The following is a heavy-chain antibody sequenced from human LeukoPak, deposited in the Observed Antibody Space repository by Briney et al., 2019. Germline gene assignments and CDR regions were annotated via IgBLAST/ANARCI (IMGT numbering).Heavy chain of an antibody. CDR3: ARDHNDYGDSYFDY. CDR2: IYYSGST. Sequence: SETLSLTCTVSGGSISSYYWGWIRQPPGKGLEWIGYIYYSGSTNYNPSLKSRVTISVDTSKNQFSLKLSSVTAADTAVYYCARDHNDYGDSYFDYWGQGTLVTVSS. V-gene: IGHV4-59*01. D-gene: IGHD4-17*01. J-gene: IGHJ4*02. CDR1: GGSISSYY.